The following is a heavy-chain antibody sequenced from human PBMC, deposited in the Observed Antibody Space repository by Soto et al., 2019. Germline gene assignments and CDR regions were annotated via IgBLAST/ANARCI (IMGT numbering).Heavy chain of an antibody. CDR3: ARAYGDYVPRNDY. D-gene: IGHD4-17*01. V-gene: IGHV3-48*01. CDR1: GFTFSSYS. Sequence: EVQLVESGGGLIQPGGSLRLSCAASGFTFSSYSMNWVRQAPGKGLEWISYISSSDMNIYYADSVKGRFTISSDIAKNSLYLQMNSMRAEDTAVYYCARAYGDYVPRNDYWGQGTLVTVSS. CDR2: ISSSDMNI. J-gene: IGHJ4*02.